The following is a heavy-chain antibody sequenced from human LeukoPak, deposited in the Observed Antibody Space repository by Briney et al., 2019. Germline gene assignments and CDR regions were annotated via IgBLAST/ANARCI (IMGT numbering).Heavy chain of an antibody. Sequence: GGSLILSCAASGFTFSDYYMSWIRQAPGKVLEWVSYISSSGSTIYYADSVRDRFTISRDNAKNSLYLQMNSLRAEDTAVYYCARGESRVRGAIDYWGQGTLVTVSS. D-gene: IGHD3-10*01. CDR3: ARGESRVRGAIDY. CDR2: ISSSGSTI. CDR1: GFTFSDYY. J-gene: IGHJ4*02. V-gene: IGHV3-11*01.